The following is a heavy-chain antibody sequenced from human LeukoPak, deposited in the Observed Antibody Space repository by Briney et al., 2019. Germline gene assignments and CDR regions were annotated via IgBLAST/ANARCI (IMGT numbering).Heavy chain of an antibody. D-gene: IGHD2-2*01. CDR3: ATSSAAPANM. CDR2: INQDASAK. CDR1: GLTLSTYW. Sequence: PGGSLRLSCAVSGLTLSTYWMSWVRQAPGKGLEWVANINQDASAKYYVDSVKGRFTISRDNAKNSLYLQMNSLRAEDTGVYYCATSSAAPANMWGQGTLVTVSS. J-gene: IGHJ4*02. V-gene: IGHV3-7*01.